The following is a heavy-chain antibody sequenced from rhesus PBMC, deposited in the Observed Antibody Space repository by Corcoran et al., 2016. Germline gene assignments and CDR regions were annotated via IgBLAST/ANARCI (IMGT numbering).Heavy chain of an antibody. CDR3: AIAPREDNTVTDFDY. V-gene: IGHV4-73*01. CDR2: IDGNSATH. Sequence: QVKLPQWGEGLVKPSDTLSLTCAVYGGSISLSYWSWIRQPPGKGLELIGNIDGNSATHTYNPSLKNRVTISKDTSTNQFSLKLRSVTAADTAVYYCAIAPREDNTVTDFDYWGQGVLVTVSS. D-gene: IGHD4-23*01. J-gene: IGHJ4*01. CDR1: GGSISLSY.